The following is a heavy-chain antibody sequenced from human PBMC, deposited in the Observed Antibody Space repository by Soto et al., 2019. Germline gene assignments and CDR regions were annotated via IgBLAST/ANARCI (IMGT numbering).Heavy chain of an antibody. CDR2: MNPNSGNT. V-gene: IGHV1-8*01. J-gene: IGHJ4*02. D-gene: IGHD6-19*01. Sequence: QVQLVQSGAAVKKPGASVKVSCKASGYTFTSYDMNWVRQSTGQGLGWMGWMNPNSGNTGYAQKFQARVTMTRNTAMSTDYMGLRSLRSEDTAVYYWARERSSGWLDYWCQGTLVTVSS. CDR1: GYTFTSYD. CDR3: ARERSSGWLDY.